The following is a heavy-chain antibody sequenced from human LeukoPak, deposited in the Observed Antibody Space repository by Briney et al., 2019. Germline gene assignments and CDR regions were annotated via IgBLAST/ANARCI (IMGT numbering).Heavy chain of an antibody. CDR1: GFTFSSYS. Sequence: PGGSLRLSCAASGFTFSSYSMNWVRQAPGKGLVWVSYISSSSSTIYYADSVKGRFTISRDNSKNTLYLQMNSLRAEDTAVYYCARDTVTHHLYYFDYWGQGTLVTVSS. CDR3: ARDTVTHHLYYFDY. CDR2: ISSSSSTI. J-gene: IGHJ4*02. V-gene: IGHV3-48*01. D-gene: IGHD4-23*01.